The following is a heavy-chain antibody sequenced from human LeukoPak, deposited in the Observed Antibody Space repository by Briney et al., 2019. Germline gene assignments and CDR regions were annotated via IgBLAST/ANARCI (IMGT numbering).Heavy chain of an antibody. CDR2: IYYSGST. CDR1: GDSITSGSYY. CDR3: AGYGDYVRWFDP. V-gene: IGHV4-39*07. Sequence: SETLSLTCSVSGDSITSGSYYWAWIRQSPGKGLVWIGSIYYSGSTYYNPSLKSRVTISVDTSKNQFSLNLSPVTAADTAVYYCAGYGDYVRWFDPWGQGTLVTVSS. J-gene: IGHJ5*02. D-gene: IGHD4-17*01.